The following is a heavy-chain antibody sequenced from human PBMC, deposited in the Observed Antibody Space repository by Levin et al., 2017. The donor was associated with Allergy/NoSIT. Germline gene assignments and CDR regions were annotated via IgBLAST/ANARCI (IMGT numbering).Heavy chain of an antibody. J-gene: IGHJ4*02. CDR2: IYYSGST. Sequence: SETLSLTCTVSGGSISSYYWSWIRQPPGKGLEWIGYIYYSGSTNYNPSLKSRVTISVDTSKNQFSLKLSSVTAADTAVYYCARDSGYDLTYFDYWGQGTLVTVSS. V-gene: IGHV4-59*01. CDR3: ARDSGYDLTYFDY. D-gene: IGHD5-12*01. CDR1: GGSISSYY.